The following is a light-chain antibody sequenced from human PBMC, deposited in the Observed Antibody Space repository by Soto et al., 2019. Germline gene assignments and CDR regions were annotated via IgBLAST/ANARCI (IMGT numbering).Light chain of an antibody. Sequence: QSALTQPRSVSGSPGQSVTISCTGTSSDVGGYNYVSWYQQHPGKAPKLMIYDVSKRPSGVPDRFSGSKSGNTASLTISGLQAEDEATYYCSSYSSTNTLFGGGTKLTVL. CDR3: SSYSSTNTL. CDR1: SSDVGGYNY. CDR2: DVS. V-gene: IGLV2-11*01. J-gene: IGLJ3*02.